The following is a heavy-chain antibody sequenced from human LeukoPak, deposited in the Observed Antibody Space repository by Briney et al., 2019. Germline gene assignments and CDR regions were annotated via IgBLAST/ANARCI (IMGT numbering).Heavy chain of an antibody. J-gene: IGHJ4*02. Sequence: PSETLSLTCTVSGGSISSYYWSWIRQPPGKGLEWIGYIYYSGSTNYNPSLKSRVTISVDTSKNQFSLKLSSVTAADTAVYYCARNHCSSTSCYPDYWGQGTLVTVSS. CDR1: GGSISSYY. D-gene: IGHD2-2*01. V-gene: IGHV4-59*01. CDR2: IYYSGST. CDR3: ARNHCSSTSCYPDY.